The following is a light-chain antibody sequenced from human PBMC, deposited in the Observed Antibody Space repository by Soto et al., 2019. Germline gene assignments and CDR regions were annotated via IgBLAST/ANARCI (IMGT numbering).Light chain of an antibody. CDR3: QQYGSSPLT. V-gene: IGKV3-20*01. Sequence: DIVLTQSPGTLSLSVGERVTLSCRASQSVSTYLAWYQQTPGQAPRLLIYDTSNRATGPPDRFSGSGSGTDFTLAISRLEPEDFTVYYCQQYGSSPLTFGGGTTVEI. CDR1: QSVSTY. J-gene: IGKJ4*01. CDR2: DTS.